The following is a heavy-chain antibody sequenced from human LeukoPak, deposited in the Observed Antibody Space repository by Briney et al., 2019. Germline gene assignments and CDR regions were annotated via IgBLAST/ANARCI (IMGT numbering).Heavy chain of an antibody. V-gene: IGHV4-59*01. Sequence: KSSETLSPTCTVSGGSISSYYWSWIRQPPGKGLEWIGYIYYSGSTNYNPSLKSRVTISVYTSKNQFSLKLSSVTAADTAVYYCARNHDSSGYSLFKWGQGTLVTVSS. CDR3: ARNHDSSGYSLFK. J-gene: IGHJ4*02. D-gene: IGHD3-22*01. CDR1: GGSISSYY. CDR2: IYYSGST.